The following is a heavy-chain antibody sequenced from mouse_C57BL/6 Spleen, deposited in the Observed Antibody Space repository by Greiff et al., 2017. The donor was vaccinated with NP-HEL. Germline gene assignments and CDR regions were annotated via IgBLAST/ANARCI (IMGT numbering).Heavy chain of an antibody. CDR3: ARGAFTTVLDY. D-gene: IGHD1-1*01. CDR2: IYPRAGST. J-gene: IGHJ4*01. V-gene: IGHV1-85*01. Sequence: VQLQQSGPELVKPGASVKLSCKASGYTFTIYYINWLKQRPGPGLAWIGWIYPRAGSTKYHATFKGKSPLTVDPSSRTAYMELHSLTSEDSEVYFCARGAFTTVLDYWGQGTSVTVSS. CDR1: GYTFTIYY.